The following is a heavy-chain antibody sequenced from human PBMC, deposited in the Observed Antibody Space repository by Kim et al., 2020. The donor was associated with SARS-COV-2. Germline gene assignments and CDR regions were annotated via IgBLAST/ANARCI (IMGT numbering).Heavy chain of an antibody. CDR3: AGAERIFGVVIGCFDY. D-gene: IGHD3-3*01. J-gene: IGHJ4*02. V-gene: IGHV4-31*03. CDR2: IYYSGNT. Sequence: SETLSLTCTVSGGSISSGGYYWSWIRQHPGKGLEWIGYIYYSGNTYYNPSLKRRVTTSVGTSKNQFSLKLVSVTAADTSVYYCAGAERIFGVVIGCFDYWGEGTLVTVSS. CDR1: GGSISSGGYY.